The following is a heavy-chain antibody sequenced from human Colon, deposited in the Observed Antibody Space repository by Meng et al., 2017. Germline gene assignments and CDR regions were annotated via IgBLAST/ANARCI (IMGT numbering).Heavy chain of an antibody. V-gene: IGHV4-31*11. Sequence: QVHMQEPDPGLVNLSPTLSLTSVVPVGPISGDGYYWSWIRQHPGKGLEWIGYVHDSGDTYYKSSLKSRITISIDTSENQFSLKLKSVTAADTAVYYCARDPSNRGAFFDPWGQGTLVTVSS. CDR3: ARDPSNRGAFFDP. J-gene: IGHJ5*02. D-gene: IGHD3-10*01. CDR1: VGPISGDGYY. CDR2: VHDSGDT.